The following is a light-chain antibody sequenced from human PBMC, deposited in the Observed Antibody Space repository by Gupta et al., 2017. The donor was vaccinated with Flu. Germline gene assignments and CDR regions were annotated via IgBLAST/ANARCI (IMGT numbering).Light chain of an antibody. CDR1: KDSRNY. CDR2: AAS. CDR3: LKDIRVPRT. V-gene: IGKV1-27*01. Sequence: DIQMTQPPPSLSASVGDRVTIICRASKDSRNYLAWYQQKPGKVPKLLIYAASTLQSGVPSRFSGSGSGTDFTLTISRVQPEDAATYYCLKDIRVPRTFGEGTKVESK. J-gene: IGKJ4*01.